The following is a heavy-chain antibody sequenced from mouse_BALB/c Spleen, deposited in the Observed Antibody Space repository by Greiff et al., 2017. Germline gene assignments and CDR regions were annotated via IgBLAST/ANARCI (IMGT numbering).Heavy chain of an antibody. CDR3: AREIDYDRPAWFAY. V-gene: IGHV7-3*02. J-gene: IGHJ3*01. CDR2: IRNKANGYTT. D-gene: IGHD2-4*01. Sequence: EVKVVESGGGLVQPGGSLRLSCATSGFTFTDYYMSWVRQPPGKALEWLGFIRNKANGYTTEYSASVKGRFTISRDNSQSILYLQMNTLRAEDSATYDCAREIDYDRPAWFAYWGQGTLVTVSA. CDR1: GFTFTDYY.